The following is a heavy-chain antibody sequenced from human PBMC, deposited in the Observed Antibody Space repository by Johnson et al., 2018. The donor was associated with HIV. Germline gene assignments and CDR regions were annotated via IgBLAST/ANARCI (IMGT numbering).Heavy chain of an antibody. CDR3: EGGGNKAFDI. V-gene: IGHV3-30*14. CDR2: ISYDGSNK. D-gene: IGHD3-16*01. J-gene: IGHJ3*02. Sequence: QLLLVESGGGVVQPGRSLRLSCAASGFTFSSYAMHWVRQAPGKGLEWVAVISYDGSNKYYADSVKGRFTISRDNSKNTLYLQMNSLRPEDTAVYYCEGGGNKAFDIWGQGTMVTVSS. CDR1: GFTFSSYA.